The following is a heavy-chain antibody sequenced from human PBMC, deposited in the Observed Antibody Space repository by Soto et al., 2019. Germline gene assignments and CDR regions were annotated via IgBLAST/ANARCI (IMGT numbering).Heavy chain of an antibody. V-gene: IGHV4-39*01. CDR1: GGSISSSSYY. D-gene: IGHD1-1*01. CDR3: ARHSRPSPTTGTNWFDP. CDR2: IYYSGST. J-gene: IGHJ5*02. Sequence: SETLSLTCTVSGGSISSSSYYWGWIRQPPGKGLEWIGSIYYSGSTYYNPSLKSRVTISVDTSKNQFSLKLSSVTAADTAVYYCARHSRPSPTTGTNWFDPWGQGTLVTVSS.